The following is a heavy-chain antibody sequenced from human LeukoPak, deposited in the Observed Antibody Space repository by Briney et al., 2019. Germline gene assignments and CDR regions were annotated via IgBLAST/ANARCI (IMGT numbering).Heavy chain of an antibody. Sequence: GGSLRLSCAASGFTFNSYEMNWVRQAPGKGLEWVTYIGRSGTTTYSADSVKGRFTISRDNAKNSLYLQMNSLRAEDTAVYYCAREGVLRHNTFDIWGQGTMATVSA. CDR2: IGRSGTTT. CDR3: AREGVLRHNTFDI. CDR1: GFTFNSYE. V-gene: IGHV3-48*03. D-gene: IGHD4-17*01. J-gene: IGHJ3*02.